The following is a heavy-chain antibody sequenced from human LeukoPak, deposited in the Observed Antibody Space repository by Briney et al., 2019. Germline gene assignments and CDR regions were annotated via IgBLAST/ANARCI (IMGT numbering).Heavy chain of an antibody. CDR2: ISGSGGST. D-gene: IGHD2-2*01. Sequence: GGSLRLSCAASGLTFSSYAMSWVRQAPGKGLEWVSAISGSGGSTYYADSVKGRFTISRDNSKNTLYLQMNCLRAEDTAVYYCAKCSSTSCPLYYFDYWGQGTLVTVSS. CDR3: AKCSSTSCPLYYFDY. J-gene: IGHJ4*02. V-gene: IGHV3-23*01. CDR1: GLTFSSYA.